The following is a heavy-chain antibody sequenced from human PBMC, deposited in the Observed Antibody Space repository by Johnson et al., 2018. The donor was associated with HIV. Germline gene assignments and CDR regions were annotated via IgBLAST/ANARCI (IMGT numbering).Heavy chain of an antibody. CDR2: IKQDGSEK. D-gene: IGHD1-14*01. CDR3: ARDATYRKYALTSFDI. Sequence: VQLVESGGGLVQPVGSLRLSCSASGFTFSSYWMAWVRQAPGKGLEWVANIKQDGSEKHYLDSVKGRFTISRDNAKNSLYLQMNTLRAEDTAVYYCARDATYRKYALTSFDIWGQGAMVTVSS. V-gene: IGHV3-7*05. CDR1: GFTFSSYW. J-gene: IGHJ3*02.